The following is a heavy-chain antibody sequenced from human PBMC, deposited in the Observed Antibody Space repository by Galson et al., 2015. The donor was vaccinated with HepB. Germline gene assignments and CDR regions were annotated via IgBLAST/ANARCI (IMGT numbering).Heavy chain of an antibody. J-gene: IGHJ4*02. V-gene: IGHV3-48*02. D-gene: IGHD2-2*01. CDR1: GFTFSNYN. Sequence: SLRLSCAASGFTFSNYNMNWVRQAPGKGLEWVSFISSSSGTIYYADSVKGRFTISRDNAKNSLLLLMNSLRDDDTAVYYCATDYRSSGTSCYVDNWGQGTLVTVSS. CDR2: ISSSSGTI. CDR3: ATDYRSSGTSCYVDN.